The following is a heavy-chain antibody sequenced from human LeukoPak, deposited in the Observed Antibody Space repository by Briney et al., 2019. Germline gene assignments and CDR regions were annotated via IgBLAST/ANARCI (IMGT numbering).Heavy chain of an antibody. CDR2: ISSNGGST. CDR1: GFTDSSYA. V-gene: IGHV3-64*01. Sequence: PGGSLRRSYAPSGFTDSSYAMYWARQAPGKGLEYVSGISSNGGSTHYANSVKGRFTISRDNSKNTLYLQMGSLRGEDMAVYYCARGVEIATLDCWGRGTLVTVSS. CDR3: ARGVEIATLDC. D-gene: IGHD5-24*01. J-gene: IGHJ4*02.